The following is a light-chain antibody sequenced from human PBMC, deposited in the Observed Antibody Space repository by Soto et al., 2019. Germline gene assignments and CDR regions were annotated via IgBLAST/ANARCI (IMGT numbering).Light chain of an antibody. CDR1: QSISVY. Sequence: DIVLTQSPATLSLSPGERATLSCRASQSISVYLAWFQQKPGQAPRLLIYDASHSATGIPARFSGSGSGTDFTLTINNLEPEDFAVYYCQQRSNWPLTFGGGTEVDIK. CDR2: DAS. V-gene: IGKV3-11*01. J-gene: IGKJ4*01. CDR3: QQRSNWPLT.